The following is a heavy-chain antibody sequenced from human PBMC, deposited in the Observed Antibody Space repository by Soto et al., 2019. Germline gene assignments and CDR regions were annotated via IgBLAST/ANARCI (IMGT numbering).Heavy chain of an antibody. CDR1: GGSVSSGSYY. Sequence: SETLSLTCTVSGGSVSSGSYYWSWIRQPPGKGLEWIGYIYYSGSSNYNPSLKSRVTISVDTSKNQFSLKLSSVTAADTAVYYCARYDSSGSRSFELDYWGQGTLVTAPQ. D-gene: IGHD3-22*01. CDR3: ARYDSSGSRSFELDY. V-gene: IGHV4-61*01. J-gene: IGHJ4*02. CDR2: IYYSGSS.